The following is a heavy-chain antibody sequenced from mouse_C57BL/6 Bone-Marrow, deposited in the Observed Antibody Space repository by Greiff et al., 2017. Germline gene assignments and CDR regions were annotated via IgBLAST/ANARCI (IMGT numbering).Heavy chain of an antibody. J-gene: IGHJ1*03. D-gene: IGHD2-1*01. CDR2: INPNNGGT. CDR1: GYTFTDYN. CDR3: AREVRYYGPYWYFDV. Sequence: VQLQQSGPELVKPGASVKIPCKASGYTFTDYNMDWVKQSHGKSLEWIGDINPNNGGTIYNQKFKGKATLTVDKSSSTAYMELRSLTSEDTAVYYCAREVRYYGPYWYFDVWGTGTTVTVSS. V-gene: IGHV1-18*01.